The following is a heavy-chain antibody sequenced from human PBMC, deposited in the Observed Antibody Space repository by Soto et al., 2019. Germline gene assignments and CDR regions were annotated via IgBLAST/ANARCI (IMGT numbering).Heavy chain of an antibody. J-gene: IGHJ5*02. Sequence: ASVKVSCKASGYTFTSYGISWVRQAPGRGLEWMGWISAYNGNTNYAQKLQGRVTMTTDTSTSTAYMELRSLRSDDTAVYYCARDLRYCSGGSCPPNNNWFDPWGQGTLVTVSS. CDR1: GYTFTSYG. CDR2: ISAYNGNT. V-gene: IGHV1-18*01. D-gene: IGHD2-15*01. CDR3: ARDLRYCSGGSCPPNNNWFDP.